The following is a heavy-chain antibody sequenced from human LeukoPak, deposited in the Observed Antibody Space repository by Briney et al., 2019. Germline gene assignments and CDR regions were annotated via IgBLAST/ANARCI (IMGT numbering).Heavy chain of an antibody. Sequence: PSETLSLTCSVSGGSISSDSFYWAWIRQPPGKGLEWIGSMYYSGSTYYNPSLKSRVTISVDTSKNQFSLKLSSVTAADTAVYYCARGFPDKVWGNSRPTAGYFQHWGQGTLVTVSS. J-gene: IGHJ1*01. D-gene: IGHD3-16*01. CDR2: MYYSGST. CDR3: ARGFPDKVWGNSRPTAGYFQH. V-gene: IGHV4-39*01. CDR1: GGSISSDSFY.